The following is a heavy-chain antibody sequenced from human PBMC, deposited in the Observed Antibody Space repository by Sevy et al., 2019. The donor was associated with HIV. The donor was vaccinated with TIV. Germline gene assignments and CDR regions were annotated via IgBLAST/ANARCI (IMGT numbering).Heavy chain of an antibody. V-gene: IGHV4-34*01. J-gene: IGHJ4*02. Sequence: SETLSLTCAVYGGSFSGYYWSWIRQPPGKGLEWIGEINHSGSTNYNPSLKSRVTISVDTSKNQFSLKLSSVTAADMAVYYCARWRGTRITMIVVVVTGYFDYWGQGTLVTVSS. D-gene: IGHD3-22*01. CDR2: INHSGST. CDR1: GGSFSGYY. CDR3: ARWRGTRITMIVVVVTGYFDY.